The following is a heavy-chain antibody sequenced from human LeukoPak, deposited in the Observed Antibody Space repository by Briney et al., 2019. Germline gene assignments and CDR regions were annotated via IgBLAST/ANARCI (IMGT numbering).Heavy chain of an antibody. CDR1: GGSISSYY. CDR2: IYYSGST. V-gene: IGHV4-59*08. D-gene: IGHD4-17*01. J-gene: IGHJ5*02. CDR3: ARAGYDYGDYRPNWFDP. Sequence: SETLSLTCTVSGGSISSYYWSWIRQPPGKGLEWIGYIYYSGSTNYNPSLKSRVTISVDTSKNQFSLKLSSVTAADTAVYYCARAGYDYGDYRPNWFDPWGQGTLVTVSS.